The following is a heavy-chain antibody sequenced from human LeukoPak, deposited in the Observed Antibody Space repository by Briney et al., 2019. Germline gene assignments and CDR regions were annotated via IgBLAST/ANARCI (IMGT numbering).Heavy chain of an antibody. D-gene: IGHD5-18*01. CDR1: GFTFSDYY. Sequence: PGGSLRLSCVASGFTFSDYYMSWIRQAPGKGLEWVSYTGSSGNTIYYADSVKGRFTISRDNAKNSLYLQMSSLRAEDTALYYCARELEGGFSYGYWGQGTLVAVSS. V-gene: IGHV3-11*01. J-gene: IGHJ4*02. CDR3: ARELEGGFSYGY. CDR2: TGSSGNTI.